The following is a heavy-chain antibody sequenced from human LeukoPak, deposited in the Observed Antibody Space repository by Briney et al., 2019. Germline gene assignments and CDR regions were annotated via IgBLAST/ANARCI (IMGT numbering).Heavy chain of an antibody. D-gene: IGHD1-1*01. J-gene: IGHJ3*01. Sequence: SGPTLVKPTQTLTLTCTFSGFSRNASGVGVGWIRQPPGRALEWHALSYWNDDGRYSPSLQSRLTITKDTSRNQVVLTMTNMDPVDTATYYCAHRATGYGFDFWGQGTMVTVSS. CDR2: SYWNDDG. V-gene: IGHV2-5*01. CDR1: GFSRNASGVG. CDR3: AHRATGYGFDF.